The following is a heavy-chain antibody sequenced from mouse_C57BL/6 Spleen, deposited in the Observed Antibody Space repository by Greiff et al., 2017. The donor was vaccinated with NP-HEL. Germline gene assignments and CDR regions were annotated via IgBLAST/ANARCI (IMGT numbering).Heavy chain of an antibody. Sequence: QVQLQQPGAELVKPGASVKLSCKASGYTFTSYWMQWVKQRPGQGLEWIGEIDPSDSYTNYNQKFKGKATLTVDTSSSTAYMQLSSLTSEDSAVYYCARSDGGYYVGYFDVWGTGATVTVSS. J-gene: IGHJ1*03. CDR1: GYTFTSYW. V-gene: IGHV1-50*01. D-gene: IGHD2-3*01. CDR3: ARSDGGYYVGYFDV. CDR2: IDPSDSYT.